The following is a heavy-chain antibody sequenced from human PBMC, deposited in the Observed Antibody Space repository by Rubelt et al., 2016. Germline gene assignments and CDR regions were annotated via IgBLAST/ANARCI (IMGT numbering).Heavy chain of an antibody. CDR1: GGTFRSYA. V-gene: IGHV1-69*06. D-gene: IGHD5-18*01. CDR2: IIPIFGTA. CDR3: ARSKDTAMVTDADWYFDL. J-gene: IGHJ2*01. Sequence: QVQLVQSGAEVKKPGSSVKVSCKASGGTFRSYAISWVRQAPGQGLEWMGGIIPIFGTATYAQKFQGRVTITRDTSASTAYMGLSSLRSEDTAVYYCARSKDTAMVTDADWYFDLWGRGTLVTVSS.